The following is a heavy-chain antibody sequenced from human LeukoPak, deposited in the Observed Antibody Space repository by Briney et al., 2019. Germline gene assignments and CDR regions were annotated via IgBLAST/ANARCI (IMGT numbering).Heavy chain of an antibody. CDR3: AKAPVTTCSGAYCYPFDY. Sequence: GSLILSCAASGFTFSSYAMSWVRQGPGKGLEWVSAISVSGNTYHADSVKGRFTISRDSSKNTLYLQMNSLRAGDAAVYYCAKAPVTTCSGAYCYPFDYWSQGTLVTVSS. CDR2: ISVSGNT. CDR1: GFTFSSYA. D-gene: IGHD2-15*01. J-gene: IGHJ4*02. V-gene: IGHV3-23*01.